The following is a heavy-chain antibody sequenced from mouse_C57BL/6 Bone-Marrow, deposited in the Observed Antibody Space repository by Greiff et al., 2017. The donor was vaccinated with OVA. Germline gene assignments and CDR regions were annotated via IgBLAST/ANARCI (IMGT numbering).Heavy chain of an antibody. D-gene: IGHD2-12*01. CDR2: ISDGGRYT. V-gene: IGHV5-4*03. CDR3: VRGGYSVPSWFAY. J-gene: IGHJ3*01. CDR1: GFTFSSYA. Sequence: EVKLVESGGGLVKPGGSLKLSCAASGFTFSSYAMSWVRQTPEKRLEWVATISDGGRYTYYPANVKGRFTISRDNAKNNLYLQMSHLKSEDTAMYYCVRGGYSVPSWFAYWGQGTPVTVSA.